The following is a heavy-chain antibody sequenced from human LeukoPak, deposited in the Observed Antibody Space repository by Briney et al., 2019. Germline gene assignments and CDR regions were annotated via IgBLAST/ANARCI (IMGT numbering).Heavy chain of an antibody. CDR1: GGSISSSSYY. V-gene: IGHV4-39*07. CDR3: ARVNYYDSSGYYWYYYYYMDV. J-gene: IGHJ6*03. D-gene: IGHD3-22*01. Sequence: PSETLSLTCTVSGGSISSSSYYWGWIRQPPGKGLEWIGSIYYSGSTYYNPSLKSRVTISVDTSKNQFSLKLSSVTAADTAVYYCARVNYYDSSGYYWYYYYYMDVWGKGTTVTISS. CDR2: IYYSGST.